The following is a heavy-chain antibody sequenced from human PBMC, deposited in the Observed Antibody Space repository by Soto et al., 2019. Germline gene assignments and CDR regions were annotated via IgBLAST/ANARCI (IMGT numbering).Heavy chain of an antibody. J-gene: IGHJ3*02. CDR1: GFTFSSYS. V-gene: IGHV3-21*01. CDR2: ISSSSSYI. Sequence: EVQLVESGGGLVKPGGSLRLSCAASGFTFSSYSMNWVRQAPGKGLEWVSSISSSSSYIYYADSVKGRFTISRDNAKNSLYLQMNSLRAEDTAVYYCASFYYSSSWYFAFDIWGQGTMVTVSS. D-gene: IGHD6-13*01. CDR3: ASFYYSSSWYFAFDI.